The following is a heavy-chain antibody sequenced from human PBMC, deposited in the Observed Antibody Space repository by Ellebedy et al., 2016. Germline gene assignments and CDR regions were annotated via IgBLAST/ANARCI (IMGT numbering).Heavy chain of an antibody. CDR1: GFPFVNQA. D-gene: IGHD3-10*01. J-gene: IGHJ4*02. Sequence: GGSLRLSXVGSGFPFVNQAFHWVRQAPGKGLEWIAYISLTWAIWYADSARGRFTITRDNSKNTLSLEMNSLGAEDTAVYYCATPTTRLWFGANWGQGTLVTVSS. CDR3: ATPTTRLWFGAN. CDR2: ISLTWAI. V-gene: IGHV3-69-1*01.